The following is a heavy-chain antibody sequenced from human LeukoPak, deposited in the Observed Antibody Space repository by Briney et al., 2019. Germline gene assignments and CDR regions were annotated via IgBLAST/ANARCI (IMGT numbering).Heavy chain of an antibody. V-gene: IGHV3-21*01. Sequence: GGSLRLSCAASGFTFSSYSMNWVRQAPGKGLEWVSSISSSSSYIYYADSVKGRFTISRDNGKNSLYLQMKSLRAEDTAVYYCARADYGDYLNWFDPWGQGTLVSVSS. CDR1: GFTFSSYS. D-gene: IGHD4-17*01. CDR2: ISSSSSYI. J-gene: IGHJ5*02. CDR3: ARADYGDYLNWFDP.